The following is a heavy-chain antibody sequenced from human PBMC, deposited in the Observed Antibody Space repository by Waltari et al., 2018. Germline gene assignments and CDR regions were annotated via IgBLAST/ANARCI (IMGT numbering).Heavy chain of an antibody. Sequence: EVQLVESGGGLVQPGGSLRLSCAASGFTFSSYSMNWVRQAPGKGLEWVSYISSSSSTIYYADSVKGRFTISRDNAKNSLYLQMNSLRAEDTAVYYCARDGCSGGSCPPLGYWGQGTLVTVSS. CDR1: GFTFSSYS. D-gene: IGHD2-15*01. J-gene: IGHJ4*02. CDR3: ARDGCSGGSCPPLGY. V-gene: IGHV3-48*04. CDR2: ISSSSSTI.